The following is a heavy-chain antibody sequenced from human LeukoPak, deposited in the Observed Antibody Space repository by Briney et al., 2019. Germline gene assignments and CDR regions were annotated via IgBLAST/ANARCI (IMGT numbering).Heavy chain of an antibody. CDR2: IYYSGST. D-gene: IGHD3/OR15-3a*01. CDR3: ARSIPDWLLHPYFDY. J-gene: IGHJ4*02. CDR1: GGSISSSSYY. V-gene: IGHV4-39*01. Sequence: SETLSLTCTVSGGSISSSSYYWGWIRQPPGKGLEWIGSIYYSGSTYCNPSLKSRVTISVDTSKNQFSLKLSSVTAADTAVYYCARSIPDWLLHPYFDYWGQGTLVTVSS.